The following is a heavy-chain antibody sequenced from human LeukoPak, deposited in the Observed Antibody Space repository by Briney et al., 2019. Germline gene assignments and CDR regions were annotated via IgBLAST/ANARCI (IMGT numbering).Heavy chain of an antibody. D-gene: IGHD1-26*01. CDR2: ISYDGSNK. Sequence: PGRSLRLSCAASGFTFSSYGMHWVRQAPGKGLEWVAVISYDGSNKYYADSMKGRFTISRDNSKNTLYLQMNSLRAEDTAVYYCAKGLSGGGSYYGVDYWGQGTLVTVSS. CDR1: GFTFSSYG. J-gene: IGHJ4*02. CDR3: AKGLSGGGSYYGVDY. V-gene: IGHV3-30*18.